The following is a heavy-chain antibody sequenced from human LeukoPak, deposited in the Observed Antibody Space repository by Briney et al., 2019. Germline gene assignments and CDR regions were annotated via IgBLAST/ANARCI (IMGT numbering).Heavy chain of an antibody. CDR2: IYYSGST. CDR3: ARVTVDTAMETNY. J-gene: IGHJ4*02. CDR1: GGSISSGDYY. D-gene: IGHD5-18*01. V-gene: IGHV4-30-4*08. Sequence: PSETLSLTCTVSGGSISSGDYYWSWIRQPPGKGLEWIGYIYYSGSTYYNPSLKSRVTISVDTSKNQFSLKLSSVTAADTAVYYCARVTVDTAMETNYWGQGTLVTVSS.